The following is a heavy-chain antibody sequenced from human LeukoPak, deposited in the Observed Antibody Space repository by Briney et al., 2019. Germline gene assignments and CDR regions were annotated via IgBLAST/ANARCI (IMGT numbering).Heavy chain of an antibody. CDR3: ARAQVVGATPLFFFDP. CDR2: INPNSGGT. J-gene: IGHJ5*02. CDR1: GYTFTGYY. D-gene: IGHD1-26*01. Sequence: GASVKVSCKASGYTFTGYYMHWVRLAPGQGLEWMGRINPNSGGTNYAQKFQGRVTMTRDTSISTAYMELSRLRSDDTAVYYCARAQVVGATPLFFFDPWGQGTLVTVSS. V-gene: IGHV1-2*06.